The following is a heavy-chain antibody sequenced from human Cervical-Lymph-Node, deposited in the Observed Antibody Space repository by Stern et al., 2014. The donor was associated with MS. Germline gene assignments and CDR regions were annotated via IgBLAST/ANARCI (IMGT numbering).Heavy chain of an antibody. V-gene: IGHV5-51*01. CDR1: GFKFSIYW. CDR2: IYPGDSET. CDR3: ARQTTAWASDV. D-gene: IGHD1-14*01. Sequence: EVQLVESGAELIRPGESLKISCKGSGFKFSIYWIAWVRQMPGKDLEWMGIIYPGDSETRYSPSFQGQVTMSADKSTSPAYLQWSSLNASDTAMYFCARQTTAWASDVWGQGTLVTVSS. J-gene: IGHJ4*02.